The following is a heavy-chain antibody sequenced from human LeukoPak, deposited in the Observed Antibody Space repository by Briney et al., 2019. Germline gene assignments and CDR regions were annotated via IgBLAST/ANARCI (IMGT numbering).Heavy chain of an antibody. J-gene: IGHJ6*03. CDR1: GFTFSSYW. CDR2: IKQDGSEK. D-gene: IGHD1-14*01. V-gene: IGHV3-7*01. CDR3: ARDVTPRGDYYYYMDV. Sequence: PGGSLRLSCAASGFTFSSYWMSWVRQAPGKGLEWVANIKQDGSEKYYVDSVKGRFTISRDNAKNSLYLQMNSLRAEDTAVYYCARDVTPRGDYYYYMDVWGKGTTVTVSS.